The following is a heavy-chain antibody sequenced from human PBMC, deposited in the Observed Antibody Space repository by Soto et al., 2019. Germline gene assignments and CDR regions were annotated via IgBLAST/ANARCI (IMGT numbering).Heavy chain of an antibody. D-gene: IGHD1-26*01. Sequence: GESLKISCNGSGDSFASHWVAWVRQMPEKGLEWIGTIYPGDSDTKYSSAFRGHVTISADTSVSTAYLQWRSLEATDSAIYYCARYSGSYWHYLDFWGQGTLVTVSS. CDR1: GDSFASHW. J-gene: IGHJ4*02. CDR3: ARYSGSYWHYLDF. V-gene: IGHV5-51*01. CDR2: IYPGDSDT.